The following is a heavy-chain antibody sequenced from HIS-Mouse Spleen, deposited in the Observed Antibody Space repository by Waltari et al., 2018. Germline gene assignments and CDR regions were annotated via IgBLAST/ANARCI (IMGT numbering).Heavy chain of an antibody. CDR2: ISYDGSNK. J-gene: IGHJ5*02. CDR3: ARVKT. CDR1: GFTFSSYA. Sequence: QVQLVESGGGVVQPGRSLRLSCAAPGFTFSSYAMHWVRQAPGKGLEWVAVISYDGSNKYYADSVKGRFTISRDNSKNTLYLQMNSLRAEDTAVYYCARVKTWGQGTLVTVSS. V-gene: IGHV3-30*04.